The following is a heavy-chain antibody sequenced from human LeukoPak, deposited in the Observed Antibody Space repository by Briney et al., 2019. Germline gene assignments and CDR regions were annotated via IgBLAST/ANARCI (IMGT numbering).Heavy chain of an antibody. J-gene: IGHJ6*03. CDR1: GYTFTSYG. D-gene: IGHD6-13*01. V-gene: IGHV1-18*01. Sequence: ASVKVSCKASGYTFTSYGISWVRQAPGQGLEWMGWISAYYGNTNYAQKLQGRVTMTTDTSTSTAYMELRSLRSDDTAVYYCARDSPYSSIRAMGYYMDVWGKGTTVTISS. CDR3: ARDSPYSSIRAMGYYMDV. CDR2: ISAYYGNT.